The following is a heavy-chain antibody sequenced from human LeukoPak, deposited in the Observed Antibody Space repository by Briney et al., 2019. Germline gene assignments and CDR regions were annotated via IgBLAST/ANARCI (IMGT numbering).Heavy chain of an antibody. Sequence: SETLSLTCAVYGGSFSGYYWSWIRQPPGKGLEWIGEINHTGSTNYNPSLKSRVTISGDTSKNQFSLKLSSVTAADTAVYYCARGPYAVTRWGQGTLVTVSS. CDR2: INHTGST. CDR1: GGSFSGYY. V-gene: IGHV4-34*01. D-gene: IGHD3-16*01. CDR3: ARGPYAVTR. J-gene: IGHJ4*02.